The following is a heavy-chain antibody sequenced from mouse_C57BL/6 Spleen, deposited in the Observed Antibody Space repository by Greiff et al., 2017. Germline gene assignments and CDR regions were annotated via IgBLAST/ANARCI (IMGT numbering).Heavy chain of an antibody. CDR1: GFTFSSYA. V-gene: IGHV5-4*01. CDR2: ISDGGSYT. Sequence: EVNLVESGGGLVKPGGSLKLSCAASGFTFSSYAMSWVRQTPEKRLEWVATISDGGSYTYYPDNVKGRFTISRDNAKNNLYLQMSHLKSEDTAMYYCARDPYYGSRGAMDYWGQGTSVTVSS. CDR3: ARDPYYGSRGAMDY. J-gene: IGHJ4*01. D-gene: IGHD1-1*01.